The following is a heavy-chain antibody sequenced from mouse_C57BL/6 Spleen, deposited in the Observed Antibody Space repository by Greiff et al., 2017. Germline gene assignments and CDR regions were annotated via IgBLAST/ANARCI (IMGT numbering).Heavy chain of an antibody. V-gene: IGHV1-18*01. J-gene: IGHJ2*01. CDR3: ARGKYYGSSSYYFDY. CDR2: INPNNGGT. D-gene: IGHD1-1*01. Sequence: EVQLQQSGPELVKPGASVKIPCKASGYTFTDYNMDWVKQSHGKSLEWIGDINPNNGGTIYNQKFKGKATLTVDKSSSTAYMELRSLTSEDTAVYYCARGKYYGSSSYYFDYWGQGTTLTVSS. CDR1: GYTFTDYN.